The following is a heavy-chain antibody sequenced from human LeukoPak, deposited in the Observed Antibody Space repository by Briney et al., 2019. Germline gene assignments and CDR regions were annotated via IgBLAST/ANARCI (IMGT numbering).Heavy chain of an antibody. J-gene: IGHJ6*02. CDR1: GYTFTSYA. CDR2: INTNTGNP. CDR3: ARDSTGTTEYGMDV. D-gene: IGHD1-1*01. V-gene: IGHV7-4-1*02. Sequence: ASVKVSCKASGYTFTSYAMNWVRQAPGQGLEWMGWINTNTGNPTYAQGFTGRFVFSLDTSGSTAYLQISSLKAEDTAAYYCARDSTGTTEYGMDVWGQGTTVTVSS.